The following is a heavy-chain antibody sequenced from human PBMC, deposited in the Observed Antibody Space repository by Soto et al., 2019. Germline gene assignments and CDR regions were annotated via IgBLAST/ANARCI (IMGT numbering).Heavy chain of an antibody. Sequence: QSQTLSLTCAISGDSVSSNSAAWNWIRQSPSRGLEWLGRTYYRSKWYNDYAVSVKSRITINPDTSKNQFSLQLNSVTPEDTAVYYCARVNVVGPRSYYLSDYYFDYWGQGTLVTVSS. CDR1: GDSVSSNSAA. CDR3: ARVNVVGPRSYYLSDYYFDY. V-gene: IGHV6-1*01. D-gene: IGHD1-26*01. J-gene: IGHJ4*02. CDR2: TYYRSKWYN.